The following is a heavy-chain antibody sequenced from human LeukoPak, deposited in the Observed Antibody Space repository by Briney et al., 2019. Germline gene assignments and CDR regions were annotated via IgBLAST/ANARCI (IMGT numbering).Heavy chain of an antibody. J-gene: IGHJ4*02. D-gene: IGHD4-17*01. CDR2: INPNNGGK. CDR1: GYTFTGYY. Sequence: VNVSCKASGYTFTGYYMHWVRHAPGPGLEWMGWINPNNGGKNYAQKFQGRVTMTRDTSISTAYMELSRLRSDDTAVYYCARGRNDYGDYEVDYWGQGALVTDSS. CDR3: ARGRNDYGDYEVDY. V-gene: IGHV1-2*02.